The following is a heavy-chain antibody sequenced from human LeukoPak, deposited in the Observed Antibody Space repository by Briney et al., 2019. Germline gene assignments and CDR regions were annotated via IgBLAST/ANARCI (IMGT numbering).Heavy chain of an antibody. D-gene: IGHD5-12*01. CDR3: ARGGFSGYDREAFDI. V-gene: IGHV3-53*04. Sequence: GGSLRLSCAASGFAVTDNYISWVRQAPGKGLEWVSIIYSGGDTNFADSVKGRFAISRHSSKNTLYLQMNSLIAEDTAVYYCARGGFSGYDREAFDIWGQGTLITVSS. CDR1: GFAVTDNY. CDR2: IYSGGDT. J-gene: IGHJ3*02.